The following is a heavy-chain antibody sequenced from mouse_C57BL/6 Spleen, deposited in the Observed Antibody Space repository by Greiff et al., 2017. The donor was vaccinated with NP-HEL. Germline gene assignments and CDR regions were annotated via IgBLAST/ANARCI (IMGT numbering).Heavy chain of an antibody. CDR2: INPGSGGT. CDR1: GYAFTNYL. D-gene: IGHD4-1*01. Sequence: QVQLQQSGAELVRPGTSVKVSCKASGYAFTNYLIEWVKQRPGQGLEWIGVINPGSGGTNYNEKFKGKATLTADKSSSTAYMQLSSLTSEDSAVYFCARSEGLTGSFAYWGQGTLVTVSA. V-gene: IGHV1-54*01. CDR3: ARSEGLTGSFAY. J-gene: IGHJ3*01.